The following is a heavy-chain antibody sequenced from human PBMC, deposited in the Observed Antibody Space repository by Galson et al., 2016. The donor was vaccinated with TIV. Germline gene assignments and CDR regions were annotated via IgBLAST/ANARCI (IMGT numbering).Heavy chain of an antibody. CDR1: GFTLSGYA. CDR2: ISYDGNDK. CDR3: ARTVTVNVYYSVLDF. D-gene: IGHD4-11*01. V-gene: IGHV3-30*04. J-gene: IGHJ6*02. Sequence: SLRLSCAASGFTLSGYAMHWVRQAPGKGLEWVAVISYDGNDKYYSASVKGRFNISRDNAKDTLFLQMKSLRGEDTAVYYRARTVTVNVYYSVLDFWGQGTTVTVSS.